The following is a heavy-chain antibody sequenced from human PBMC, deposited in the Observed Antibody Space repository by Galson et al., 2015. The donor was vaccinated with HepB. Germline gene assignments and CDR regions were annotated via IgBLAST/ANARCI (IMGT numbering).Heavy chain of an antibody. CDR2: FDPEDGET. J-gene: IGHJ4*02. V-gene: IGHV1-24*01. CDR3: ATVSDLGSGSTLDY. CDR1: GYTLTELS. Sequence: SVKVSCKVSGYTLTELSMHWVRQAPGKGLEWMGGFDPEDGETIYAQKFQGRVTMTEDTSTDTAYMELSSLRSEDTAVYYCATVSDLGSGSTLDYWAREPWSPSPQ. D-gene: IGHD3-10*02.